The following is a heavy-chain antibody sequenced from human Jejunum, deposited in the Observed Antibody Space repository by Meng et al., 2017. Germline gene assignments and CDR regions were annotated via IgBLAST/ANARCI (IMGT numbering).Heavy chain of an antibody. Sequence: QVQLQESGPGLVKPSQTLSLTCAVSGDSISADDYYWSWIRQPPGKGLEWIGYIYHSGSTDYNPSLKSRVTISVDTSKNQFSLKLSSVTAADTAVYYCARGHQVDPWGPGTLVTVSS. V-gene: IGHV4-30-4*01. CDR1: GDSISADDYY. J-gene: IGHJ5*02. CDR3: ARGHQVDP. CDR2: IYHSGST. D-gene: IGHD2-2*01.